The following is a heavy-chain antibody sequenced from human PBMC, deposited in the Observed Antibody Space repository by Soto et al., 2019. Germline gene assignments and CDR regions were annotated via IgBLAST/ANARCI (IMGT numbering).Heavy chain of an antibody. CDR2: IHYSGST. CDR1: GGSISSGGYY. V-gene: IGHV4-31*03. Sequence: PSETLSLTCSVSGGSISSGGYYWSWIRQHPGKGLEWIGYIHYSGSTYYNPSLKSRVTLSVDTSQNQFSLKPSSVTAADTAVYFCARVDLVTTSYYSMDVWGQGTTVTVSS. D-gene: IGHD4-17*01. J-gene: IGHJ6*02. CDR3: ARVDLVTTSYYSMDV.